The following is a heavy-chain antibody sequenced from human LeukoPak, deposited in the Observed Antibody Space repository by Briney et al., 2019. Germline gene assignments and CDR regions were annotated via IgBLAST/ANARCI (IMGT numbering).Heavy chain of an antibody. V-gene: IGHV1-46*02. CDR1: GYTFNNYH. D-gene: IGHD1-26*01. Sequence: GASVKVSCKASGYTFNNYHINWVRQAPGQGLEWMGVLDPSGGSASSVQKFQGRVTMTWDASTTTVYMELSSLRSEDTAVYYCARGTSEYAPHDSWGQGTLVTVSS. CDR3: ARGTSEYAPHDS. J-gene: IGHJ4*02. CDR2: LDPSGGSA.